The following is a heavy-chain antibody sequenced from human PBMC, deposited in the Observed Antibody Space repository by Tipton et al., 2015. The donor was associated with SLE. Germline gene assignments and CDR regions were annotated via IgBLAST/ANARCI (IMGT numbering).Heavy chain of an antibody. CDR2: IYYSGST. Sequence: TLSLTCTVSGGSMSSHYWSWIRQPPGKGLEWIGSIYYSGSTYYNPSLKSRVTISVDTSKNQFSLKLSSVTAADTAVYYCARSPYYYDSSYFDYWGQGTLVTVSS. CDR3: ARSPYYYDSSYFDY. CDR1: GGSMSSHY. J-gene: IGHJ4*02. D-gene: IGHD3-22*01. V-gene: IGHV4-59*08.